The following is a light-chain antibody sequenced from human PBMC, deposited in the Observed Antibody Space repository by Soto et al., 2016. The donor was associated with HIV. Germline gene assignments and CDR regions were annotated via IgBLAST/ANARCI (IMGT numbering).Light chain of an antibody. Sequence: DIQMTQSPSSLSASVGDRVTISCRANQGISNYLAWYQQKPGKVPKLLIYAASTLQSGVPSRFSGSGSGTDFTLTISSLQPEDVATYYCQKYNSAPWTFGQGPRWKSN. CDR3: QKYNSAPWT. CDR2: AAS. J-gene: IGKJ1*01. V-gene: IGKV1-27*01. CDR1: QGISNY.